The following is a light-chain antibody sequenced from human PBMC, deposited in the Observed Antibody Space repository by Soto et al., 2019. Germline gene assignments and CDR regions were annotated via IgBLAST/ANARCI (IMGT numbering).Light chain of an antibody. CDR1: QNININ. Sequence: EIVMTQSPLTLSVSPGERATLSCRASQNININLAWYQQRPGQAPRVLIDGASSRASGIPDRFSGSGSGTDFTLTINRLEPDDFAFYYCQQYKDWPPLTFGGGTRVEIK. V-gene: IGKV3D-15*01. J-gene: IGKJ4*01. CDR2: GAS. CDR3: QQYKDWPPLT.